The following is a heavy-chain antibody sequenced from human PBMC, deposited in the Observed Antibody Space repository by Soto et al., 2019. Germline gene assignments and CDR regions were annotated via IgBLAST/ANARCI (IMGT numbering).Heavy chain of an antibody. Sequence: GSLSLSCAASGFSFSSYAMSWVRQAPGKGLEWVSAISGSGGSTYYADSVKGRFTISRDNSKNTLYLPMNSLRAEDTAVYYCEKDRRDGYNGGFFDYWGQGTLVTVSS. CDR3: EKDRRDGYNGGFFDY. CDR1: GFSFSSYA. J-gene: IGHJ4*02. CDR2: ISGSGGST. V-gene: IGHV3-23*01. D-gene: IGHD5-12*01.